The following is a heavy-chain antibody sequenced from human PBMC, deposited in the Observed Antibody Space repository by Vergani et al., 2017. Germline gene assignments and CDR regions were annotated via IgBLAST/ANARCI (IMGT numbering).Heavy chain of an antibody. CDR1: GFTFSSYG. CDR3: AKDYGGYYAYVWGSSRGPYFDY. CDR2: IRYDGNNK. V-gene: IGHV3-30*02. J-gene: IGHJ4*02. Sequence: QVQLVESGGGVVQPGGSLRLSCAASGFTFSSYGMHWVRQAPGKGLEWVAFIRYDGNNKYYADSVKGRFTISRDNSKNTLYLQMNSLRAEDTAVYYCAKDYGGYYAYVWGSSRGPYFDYWGQGTLVTVSS. D-gene: IGHD3-16*02.